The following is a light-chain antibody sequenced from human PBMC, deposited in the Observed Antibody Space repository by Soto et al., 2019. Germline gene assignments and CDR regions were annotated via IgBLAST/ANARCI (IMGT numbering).Light chain of an antibody. J-gene: IGLJ1*01. V-gene: IGLV1-40*01. Sequence: QSVLTQPPSVSGAPGQRVTISRTGSSSNLGASYDVHWYQQIPGTAPKLLIYGNNNRPSGVPDRFSGSKSGTSASLAITGLQAEDETDYYCQSYDSSLSAYVFGTGTKLTVL. CDR1: SSNLGASYD. CDR3: QSYDSSLSAYV. CDR2: GNN.